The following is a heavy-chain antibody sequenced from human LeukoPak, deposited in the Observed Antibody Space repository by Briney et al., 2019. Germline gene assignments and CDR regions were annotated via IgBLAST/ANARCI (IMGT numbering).Heavy chain of an antibody. Sequence: GGSPRLSCAASGFTFSIYAMNWVRQAPGKGLEWVSVISGRGEHTYYADSVKGRFTISRDNSNNTLYLQMNSLRAEDAAVYYCARDLTGDWYFDLWGRGTLVTVSS. CDR2: ISGRGEHT. D-gene: IGHD7-27*01. CDR1: GFTFSIYA. CDR3: ARDLTGDWYFDL. V-gene: IGHV3-23*01. J-gene: IGHJ2*01.